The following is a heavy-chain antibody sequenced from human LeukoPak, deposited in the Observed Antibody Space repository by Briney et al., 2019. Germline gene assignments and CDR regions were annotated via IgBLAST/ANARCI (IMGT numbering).Heavy chain of an antibody. J-gene: IGHJ4*02. CDR3: ARVDPDSSSTLEVFDY. Sequence: SETLSLTCTVSGVSIISSSYDWGWIRQPPGKGLEWIGTIYYSGSTYYNPSLKSRVTISVDTSKNQFSLKLSSVTAADTAVYYCARVDPDSSSTLEVFDYWGQGTLVTVSS. CDR1: GVSIISSSYD. D-gene: IGHD6-6*01. CDR2: IYYSGST. V-gene: IGHV4-39*07.